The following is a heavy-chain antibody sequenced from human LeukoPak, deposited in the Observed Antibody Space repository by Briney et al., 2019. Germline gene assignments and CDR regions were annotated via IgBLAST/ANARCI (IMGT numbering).Heavy chain of an antibody. CDR3: ARVSEDCSSTSCSTGGLYYYYYMDV. Sequence: GASVKVSCKASGYTFTGYYMHWVRQAPGQGLEWMGWINPNSGGTNYAQKFQGRVTMTRDTSISTAYMELSRLRSDDTAVYYCARVSEDCSSTSCSTGGLYYYYYMDVWGKGTTVTVSS. V-gene: IGHV1-2*02. CDR2: INPNSGGT. J-gene: IGHJ6*03. D-gene: IGHD2-2*01. CDR1: GYTFTGYY.